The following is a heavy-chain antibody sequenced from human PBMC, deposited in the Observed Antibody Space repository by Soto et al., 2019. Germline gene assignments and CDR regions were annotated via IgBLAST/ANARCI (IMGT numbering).Heavy chain of an antibody. Sequence: PSATLSLTCTVSGGSVSSGSYYWSWIRQPPGNGLEWIGYIYYSGSTNYNPSLKCRVTISVDTSKNQFSLKLSSVTAADTAVYYCARITGAGQLVLGWFDPWGQGTLVTVSS. J-gene: IGHJ5*02. CDR1: GGSVSSGSYY. CDR3: ARITGAGQLVLGWFDP. D-gene: IGHD6-13*01. V-gene: IGHV4-61*01. CDR2: IYYSGST.